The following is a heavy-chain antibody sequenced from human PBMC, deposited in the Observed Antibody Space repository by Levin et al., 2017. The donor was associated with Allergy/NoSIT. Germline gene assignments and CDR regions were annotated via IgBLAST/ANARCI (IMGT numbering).Heavy chain of an antibody. CDR1: GYTFTGYY. D-gene: IGHD6-19*01. Sequence: GASVKVSCKASGYTFTGYYMHWVRQAPGQGLEWMGWINPNSGGTNYAQKFQGRVTMTRDTSISTAYMELSRLRSDDTAVYYCARSPPPTVAPDFDYWGQGTLVTVSS. J-gene: IGHJ4*02. V-gene: IGHV1-2*02. CDR3: ARSPPPTVAPDFDY. CDR2: INPNSGGT.